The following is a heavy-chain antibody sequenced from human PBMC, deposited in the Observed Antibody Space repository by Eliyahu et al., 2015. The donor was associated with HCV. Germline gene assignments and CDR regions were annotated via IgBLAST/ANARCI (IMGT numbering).Heavy chain of an antibody. CDR1: GFIFNSYA. D-gene: IGHD3-3*01. Sequence: EVQLLESGGGLVQPGGSLXLSCAASGFIFNSYAMSWVRQAPGKGLEWVSAISGSGDNTYYADSVKGRFTISRDNSKNTLYLLMSSLRADDTAVYYCAKGRPELRFLEWLSWGQGTLVSVSS. V-gene: IGHV3-23*01. J-gene: IGHJ5*02. CDR3: AKGRPELRFLEWLS. CDR2: ISGSGDNT.